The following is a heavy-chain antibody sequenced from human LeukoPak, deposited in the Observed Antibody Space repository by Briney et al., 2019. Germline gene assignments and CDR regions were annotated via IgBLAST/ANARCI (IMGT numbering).Heavy chain of an antibody. V-gene: IGHV3-48*04. CDR1: GFTFSSYS. D-gene: IGHD5-12*01. Sequence: GGSLRLSCAASGFTFSSYSMNWVRQAPGKGLEWVSYISRTSSARYYADSVKGRFSISRDNAKNSLYLQMNSLRGEDTAVYYCASGAYGGHDPTSPLGDWGQGTLVTVPS. J-gene: IGHJ4*02. CDR2: ISRTSSAR. CDR3: ASGAYGGHDPTSPLGD.